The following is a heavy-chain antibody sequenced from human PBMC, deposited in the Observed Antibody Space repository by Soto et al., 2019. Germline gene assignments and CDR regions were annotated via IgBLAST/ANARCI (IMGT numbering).Heavy chain of an antibody. D-gene: IGHD3-22*01. CDR1: GGSFGGYE. CDR3: AGLFPYVSSGYHLNY. Sequence: ASETLCVTSGVDGGSFGGYEGSWIRQPPGKGLEWVGSIYDLGNTNYNPSLGGRVSISVDPSKNQFSLKLNSVTAANTAVFYCAGLFPYVSSGYHLNYLGQGTLVTVSS. CDR2: IYDLGNT. V-gene: IGHV4-34*01. J-gene: IGHJ4*02.